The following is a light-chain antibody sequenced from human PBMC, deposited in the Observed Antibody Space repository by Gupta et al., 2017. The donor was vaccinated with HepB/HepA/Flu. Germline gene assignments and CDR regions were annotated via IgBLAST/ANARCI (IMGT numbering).Light chain of an antibody. CDR1: QSISDN. CDR3: QQYKNWPPLT. J-gene: IGKJ4*01. CDR2: GAS. V-gene: IGKV3-15*01. Sequence: EIVMTQSPATLSVSPGERVTLSCRASQSISDNLAWYQQRPGQAPRLIVYGASMRAPGIPAGFTGSGSGTEFTLSIDSLQSEDFGVYFCQQYKNWPPLTFGGGTKVEIK.